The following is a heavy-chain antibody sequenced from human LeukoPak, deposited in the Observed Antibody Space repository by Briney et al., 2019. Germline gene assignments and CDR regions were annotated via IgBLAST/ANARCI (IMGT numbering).Heavy chain of an antibody. Sequence: PGGSLRLSCAASXXTFXSXXXXXVXXXPGXXLXWXSGISGSGGATAYADSVKGRVTISRDNSENTLYLQMNSLRAEDTAVYYCAKGRGSVSAPTDYWGQGTLVTVSS. V-gene: IGHV3-23*01. J-gene: IGHJ4*02. D-gene: IGHD1-26*01. CDR3: AKGRGSVSAPTDY. CDR1: XXTFXSXX. CDR2: ISGSGGAT.